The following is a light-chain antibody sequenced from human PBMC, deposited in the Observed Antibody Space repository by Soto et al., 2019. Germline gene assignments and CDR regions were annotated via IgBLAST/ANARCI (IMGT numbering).Light chain of an antibody. V-gene: IGKV1-39*01. CDR3: QQSYSTPSIT. CDR1: QSISSF. J-gene: IGKJ5*01. Sequence: DIQMTQSPSSLSASVGDRVTITCRASQSISSFLSWYQQKPGKAPNLLIYAASSLQSGVPSRFSGSGSGTDFTLTISSLQPEDFATYDCQQSYSTPSITFGQGTRLEIK. CDR2: AAS.